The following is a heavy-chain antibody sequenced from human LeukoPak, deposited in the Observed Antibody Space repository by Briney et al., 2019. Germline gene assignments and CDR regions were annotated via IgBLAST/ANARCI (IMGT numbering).Heavy chain of an antibody. CDR3: ARAFRDDDDSSRPDAFDI. Sequence: PSETLSPTCAVSGGSISSGGYSWSWIRQPPGKGLEWIGYIYHSGSTYYNPSLKSRVTISVDRSKNQFSLKLSSVTAADTAVYYCARAFRDDDDSSRPDAFDIWGQGTMVTVSS. V-gene: IGHV4-30-2*01. J-gene: IGHJ3*02. CDR1: GGSISSGGYS. D-gene: IGHD3-22*01. CDR2: IYHSGST.